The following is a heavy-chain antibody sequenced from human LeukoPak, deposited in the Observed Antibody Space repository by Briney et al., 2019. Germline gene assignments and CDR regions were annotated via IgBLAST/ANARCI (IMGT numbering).Heavy chain of an antibody. J-gene: IGHJ4*02. Sequence: GGSLRLSCAASGFSFTKYAMSWVRQAPGKGLEWVSGMSSSGDSTDYADSVKGRFTISRDNSKNTLYLQMDSLRVEDTAVFYAKVSFDGGVIPYFDSWGQGTVVTVSS. CDR1: GFSFTKYA. D-gene: IGHD3-16*02. CDR2: MSSSGDST. CDR3: AKVSFDGGVIPYFDS. V-gene: IGHV3-23*01.